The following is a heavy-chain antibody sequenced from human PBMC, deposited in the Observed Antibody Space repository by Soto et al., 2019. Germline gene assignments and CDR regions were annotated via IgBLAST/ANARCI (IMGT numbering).Heavy chain of an antibody. D-gene: IGHD6-6*01. CDR1: GFTFSSYA. J-gene: IGHJ4*02. CDR3: AKRSSSSTFDY. CDR2: IRGSDDST. V-gene: IGHV3-23*01. Sequence: EVQLLESGGGLVQPGESLRLSCAASGFTFSSYAMSWVRQAPGKGLEWVSVIRGSDDSTYYADSVKGRFTISRDNSKNTLYLQMNSLRAEDTAVYYCAKRSSSSTFDYWGQGPLVTVSS.